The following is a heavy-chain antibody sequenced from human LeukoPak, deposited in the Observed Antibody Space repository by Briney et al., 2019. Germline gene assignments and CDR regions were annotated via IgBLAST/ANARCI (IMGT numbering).Heavy chain of an antibody. Sequence: PGGSLRLSCAASGFTFSSYAMSWGRQAPGKRLDSASAIIGSGGSTYYADSVKGRFTISRDNSKNTLYLQMNSLRAEDTAVYYCAKDENDYVWGSYRYIVWGQGTLVTVSS. D-gene: IGHD3-16*02. J-gene: IGHJ4*02. CDR2: IIGSGGST. CDR1: GFTFSSYA. CDR3: AKDENDYVWGSYRYIV. V-gene: IGHV3-23*01.